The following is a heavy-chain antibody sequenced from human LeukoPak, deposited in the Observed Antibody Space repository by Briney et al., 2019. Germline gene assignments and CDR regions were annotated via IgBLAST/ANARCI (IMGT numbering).Heavy chain of an antibody. CDR1: GFTFSSNFA. J-gene: IGHJ4*02. D-gene: IGHD4-17*01. V-gene: IGHV3-48*01. Sequence: GGSLRLSCAASGFTFSSNFAMNWVRQAPGKGLEWVSYISSASSTIYYADSVKGRFTISRDNAKNSLYLQMSSLRADDTAVYYCARATPYGQEFDYWGQGTLVTVSS. CDR3: ARATPYGQEFDY. CDR2: ISSASSTI.